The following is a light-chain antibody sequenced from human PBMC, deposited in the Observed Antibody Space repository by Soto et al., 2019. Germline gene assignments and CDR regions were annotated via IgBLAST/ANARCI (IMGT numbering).Light chain of an antibody. CDR3: NSYTGSSTLV. Sequence: QSALTQPASVSGSPGQSITISCTGTSSDVGGYNYVSWYQQHPGKAPKLMIYDVTNRPSGVSNRFSGSKSGNTASLTISGLQAEDEADYYCNSYTGSSTLVFGSGTKLPVL. CDR1: SSDVGGYNY. J-gene: IGLJ1*01. CDR2: DVT. V-gene: IGLV2-14*03.